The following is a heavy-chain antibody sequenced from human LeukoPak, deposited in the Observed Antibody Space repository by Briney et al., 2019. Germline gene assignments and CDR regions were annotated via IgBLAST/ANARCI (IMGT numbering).Heavy chain of an antibody. V-gene: IGHV3-74*01. CDR2: INIDETST. Sequence: GGSLRLSCAASGFTFSSYWMHWVRHAPGRGLMWVSRINIDETSTTYADSVKGRFTISRDNAKSTLYLQMNSLRADDTAVYYCERQSRATPDYWGQGTLVTVSS. CDR3: ERQSRATPDY. CDR1: GFTFSSYW. J-gene: IGHJ4*02. D-gene: IGHD4-23*01.